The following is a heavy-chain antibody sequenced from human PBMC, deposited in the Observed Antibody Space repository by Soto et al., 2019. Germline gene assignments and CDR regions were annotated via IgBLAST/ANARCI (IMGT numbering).Heavy chain of an antibody. V-gene: IGHV3-74*01. Sequence: EVQLVESGGGLVQPGGSLRLSCAASGFTFSSYWMHWVRQVPGKGLVWVSRIKSDGTSTDYADSVKGRFTISRDNAKNWLYMQMNSMRVEDMAVYYCVRDRGTCKDYWGQGTLVTVSS. CDR1: GFTFSSYW. CDR3: VRDRGTCKDY. D-gene: IGHD1-1*01. CDR2: IKSDGTST. J-gene: IGHJ4*02.